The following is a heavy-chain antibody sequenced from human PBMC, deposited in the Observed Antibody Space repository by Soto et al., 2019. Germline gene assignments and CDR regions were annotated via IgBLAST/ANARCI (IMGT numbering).Heavy chain of an antibody. CDR2: ISWNSGSI. J-gene: IGHJ3*02. CDR1: GFTFDDYA. Sequence: SLKISCAASGFTFDDYAMHWVRQAPGKGLEWVSGISWNSGSIGYADSVKGRFTISRDNAKNSLYLQMNSLRAEDTALYYCAKGSGYSSGWDAFDIWGQGTMVTVSS. V-gene: IGHV3-9*01. D-gene: IGHD6-19*01. CDR3: AKGSGYSSGWDAFDI.